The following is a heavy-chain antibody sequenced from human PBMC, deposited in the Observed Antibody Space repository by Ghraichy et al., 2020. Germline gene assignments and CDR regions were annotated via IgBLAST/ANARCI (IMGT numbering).Heavy chain of an antibody. CDR1: GYSFTSYW. CDR2: IYPGDSDT. Sequence: GESLNISCKGSGYSFTSYWIGWVRQMPGKGLEWMGIIYPGDSDTRYSPSFQGQVTISADKSISTAYLQWSSLKASDTAMYYCARHNRVVATYSDYWGQGTLVTVSS. J-gene: IGHJ4*02. D-gene: IGHD5-12*01. V-gene: IGHV5-51*01. CDR3: ARHNRVVATYSDY.